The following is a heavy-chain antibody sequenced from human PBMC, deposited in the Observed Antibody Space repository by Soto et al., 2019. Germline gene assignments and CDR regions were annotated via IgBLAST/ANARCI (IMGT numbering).Heavy chain of an antibody. J-gene: IGHJ6*02. Sequence: EVQLVESGGGLVQPGGSLRLSCAASGFTFSGYWMSWVRQAPGKGLEWVANIKQDGSEQFYVDSVKGRFTISRDNAKNSLYRQMHSLRAEDTAVYYCAREAVWGQGTTVTVSS. V-gene: IGHV3-7*05. CDR2: IKQDGSEQ. CDR3: AREAV. CDR1: GFTFSGYW.